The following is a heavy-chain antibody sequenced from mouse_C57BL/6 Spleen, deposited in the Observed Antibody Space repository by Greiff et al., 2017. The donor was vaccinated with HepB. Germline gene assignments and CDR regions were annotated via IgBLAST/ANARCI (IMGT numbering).Heavy chain of an antibody. Sequence: QVQLKQSGAELVRPGSSVKLSCKASGYTFTSYWMHWVKQRPIQGLEWIGNIDPSDSETHYNQKFKDKATLTVDKSSSTAYMQLSSLTSEDSAVYYCARLGTTDAMDYWGQGTSVTVSS. V-gene: IGHV1-52*01. CDR2: IDPSDSET. CDR3: ARLGTTDAMDY. J-gene: IGHJ4*01. D-gene: IGHD2-13*01. CDR1: GYTFTSYW.